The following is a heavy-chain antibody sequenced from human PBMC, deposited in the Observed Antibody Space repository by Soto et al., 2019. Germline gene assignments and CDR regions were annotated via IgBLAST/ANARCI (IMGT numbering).Heavy chain of an antibody. CDR1: GGSISSYY. CDR3: ASGPYDFWSGYYSHYYYYMDV. Sequence: SETMSLTSPVSGGSISSYYWSWIRQTPGKGLEWIGYIYYSGSTNYNPSLKSRVTISVDTSKNQFSLKLSSVTAADTAVYYCASGPYDFWSGYYSHYYYYMDVWGKGTTVTVSS. D-gene: IGHD3-3*01. CDR2: IYYSGST. J-gene: IGHJ6*03. V-gene: IGHV4-59*01.